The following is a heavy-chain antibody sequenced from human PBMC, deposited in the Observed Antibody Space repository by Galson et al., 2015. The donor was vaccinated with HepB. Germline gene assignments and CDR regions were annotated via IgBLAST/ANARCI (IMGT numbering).Heavy chain of an antibody. CDR3: AKGRTAMVPCDY. V-gene: IGHV3-23*01. D-gene: IGHD5-18*01. J-gene: IGHJ4*02. CDR1: GFTFSSYA. Sequence: SLRLSCAASGFTFSSYAMSWVRQAPGKGLKWVSAISGSGGSTYYADSVKGRFTISRDNSKNTLYLQMNSLRAEDTAVYYCAKGRTAMVPCDYWGQGTLVTVSS. CDR2: ISGSGGST.